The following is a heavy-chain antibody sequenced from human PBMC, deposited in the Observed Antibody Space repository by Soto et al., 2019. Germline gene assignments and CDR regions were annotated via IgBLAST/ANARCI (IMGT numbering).Heavy chain of an antibody. CDR2: IHHSGSA. D-gene: IGHD3-10*01. V-gene: IGHV4-4*02. CDR3: ARVEFGNFGAY. Sequence: SETLSLTXVVSGDSISSSTSWWSWVRQPPGTGLEWIGEIHHSGSANYNPSLKSRVSLSMDKSKNQFSLRLTSVTAADTAVYYCARVEFGNFGAYWGQGTLVTVSS. CDR1: GDSISSSTSW. J-gene: IGHJ4*02.